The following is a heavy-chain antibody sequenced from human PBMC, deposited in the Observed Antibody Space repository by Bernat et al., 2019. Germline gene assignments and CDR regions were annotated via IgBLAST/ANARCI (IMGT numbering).Heavy chain of an antibody. Sequence: EVQLVESGGGLVKPGGSLRLSCAASGFTFSSYSMNWVRQAPGKGLEWVSSISSSSSYIYYADPVKGRFTISRDNAKNSLYLQMNGLRGEDTAVYYCAGSPSWYGDSGWGQGTLVTVSS. CDR3: AGSPSWYGDSG. CDR1: GFTFSSYS. V-gene: IGHV3-21*01. CDR2: ISSSSSYI. D-gene: IGHD4-17*01. J-gene: IGHJ4*02.